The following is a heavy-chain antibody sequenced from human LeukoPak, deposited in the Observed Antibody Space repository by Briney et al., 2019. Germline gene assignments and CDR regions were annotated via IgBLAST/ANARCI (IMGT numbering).Heavy chain of an antibody. CDR2: INPNSGGT. D-gene: IGHD3-3*01. CDR1: GYTFTGHY. V-gene: IGHV1-2*02. CDR3: ARAGLLEWLLYAY. Sequence: ASVKVSCKASGYTFTGHYMHWVRQAPGQGLEWMGWINPNSGGTEYAQKFQGRVTMTRDTSISTAYMELSRLRSDDTAVYYCARAGLLEWLLYAYWGQGTLVTVSS. J-gene: IGHJ4*02.